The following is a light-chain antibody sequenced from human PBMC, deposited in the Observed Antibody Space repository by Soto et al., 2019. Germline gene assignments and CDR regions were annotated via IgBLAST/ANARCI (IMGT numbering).Light chain of an antibody. CDR3: MQALQTPFT. V-gene: IGKV2-28*01. CDR1: QSLLQTNGNTY. CDR2: LAT. Sequence: ILMTQSPVYLPITHGGPASISCRSSQSLLQTNGNTYLDWYLQKPGQSPQLLISLATNRASGVPDRFSGSGSGTDFTLKISRVEAEDVGVYYCMQALQTPFTVGGGTKVEIK. J-gene: IGKJ4*01.